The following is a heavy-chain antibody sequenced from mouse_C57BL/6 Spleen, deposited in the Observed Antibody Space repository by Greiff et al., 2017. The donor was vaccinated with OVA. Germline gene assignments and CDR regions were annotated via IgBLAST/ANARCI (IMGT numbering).Heavy chain of an antibody. CDR2: IDPSDSET. D-gene: IGHD3-2*02. CDR3: ARRPSGYYAMDY. CDR1: GYTFTSYW. V-gene: IGHV1-52*01. Sequence: VQLQQPGAELVRPGSSVKLSCKASGYTFTSYWMHWVKQRPIQGLEWIGNIDPSDSETHYNQKFKDKATLTVDKSSSTAYMQLSSLTSEDSAVDYCARRPSGYYAMDYWGQGTSVTVSS. J-gene: IGHJ4*01.